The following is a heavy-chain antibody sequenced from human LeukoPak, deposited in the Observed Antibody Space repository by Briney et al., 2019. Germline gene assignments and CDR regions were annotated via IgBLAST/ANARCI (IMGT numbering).Heavy chain of an antibody. CDR1: GYTFTSYY. D-gene: IGHD3-3*01. Sequence: ASVKVSCKASGYTFTSYYMHWVRQAPGQGLEWMGIINPSGGSTSYAQKFQGRVTMTRDMSTSTVYMELSSLRSEDTAVYYCASQYYDFWSGYYGWFDPWGQGTLVTVSS. V-gene: IGHV1-46*01. CDR2: INPSGGST. J-gene: IGHJ5*02. CDR3: ASQYYDFWSGYYGWFDP.